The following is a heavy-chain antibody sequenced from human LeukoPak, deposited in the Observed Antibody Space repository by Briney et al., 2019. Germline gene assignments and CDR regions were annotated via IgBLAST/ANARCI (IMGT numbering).Heavy chain of an antibody. CDR2: IHSRGST. CDR3: ARGIATITQDSFDV. Sequence: PSETLSLTCTVSGGPISNYYWSWIRQSAGKGLEWIGRIHSRGSTNFNPSLRSRVTMSADTSKHQFSLWLTSVTAADTALYYCARGIATITQDSFDVWGLGTMVTVSS. J-gene: IGHJ3*01. CDR1: GGPISNYY. D-gene: IGHD1-26*01. V-gene: IGHV4-4*07.